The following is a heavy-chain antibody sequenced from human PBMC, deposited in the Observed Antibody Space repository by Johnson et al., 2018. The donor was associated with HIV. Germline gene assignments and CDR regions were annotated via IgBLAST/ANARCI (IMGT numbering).Heavy chain of an antibody. Sequence: VQLVESGGGLVQPGGSLRLSCAASGFTFSTYDMHWVRQAAGKGLEWVSVIYSGGSTYYADSVKGRFTISRDNSKNTLYLQMNSLRAEDTAVYYCARESSSSSGAFDIWGQGTMVTVSS. J-gene: IGHJ3*02. CDR3: ARESSSSSGAFDI. CDR1: GFTFSTYD. D-gene: IGHD6-6*01. V-gene: IGHV3-66*01. CDR2: IYSGGST.